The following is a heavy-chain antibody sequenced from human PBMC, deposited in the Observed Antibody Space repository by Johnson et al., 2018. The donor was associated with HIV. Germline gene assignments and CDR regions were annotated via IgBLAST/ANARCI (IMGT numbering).Heavy chain of an antibody. V-gene: IGHV3-23*01. Sequence: VQLLESGGGLVQPGGSLRLSCAASGFTFSSYAMSWVRQAPGKGLEWVSAISGSGGSTYYADSVKGRFTISRDNSKNTLYLQMNSLRAEDTAVYYCAKDGIVVVPAAINDAFDIWGQGTMVTVSS. D-gene: IGHD2-2*02. J-gene: IGHJ3*02. CDR2: ISGSGGST. CDR1: GFTFSSYA. CDR3: AKDGIVVVPAAINDAFDI.